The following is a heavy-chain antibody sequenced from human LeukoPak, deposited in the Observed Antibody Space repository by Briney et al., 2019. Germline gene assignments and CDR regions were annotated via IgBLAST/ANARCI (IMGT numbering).Heavy chain of an antibody. CDR1: GFAFDEHG. J-gene: IGHJ4*02. CDR2: INWSGGST. D-gene: IGHD2-2*01. CDR3: ARAPITSPFYFDY. Sequence: PGGSLRLSCTASGFAFDEHGMSWVRQVPWKGLEGVSGINWSGGSTGYADPLRGRFTISRDNAKNSLYLQMDSLRAEDTALYYCARAPITSPFYFDYWGQGTLVTLSS. V-gene: IGHV3-20*04.